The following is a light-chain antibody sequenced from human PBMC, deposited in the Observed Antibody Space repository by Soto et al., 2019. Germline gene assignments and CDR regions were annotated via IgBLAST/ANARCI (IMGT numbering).Light chain of an antibody. V-gene: IGKV3-15*01. J-gene: IGKJ1*01. CDR1: QSVGNY. Sequence: EIVMTQSSATLSVSPGERATLSCRASQSVGNYLAWYQQKPGQVPRLLMYSASTRATGTPARISGSGSGTEFTLTISSLQSEDFAVYYCQQYDKWPRTFGQGTKVEIK. CDR2: SAS. CDR3: QQYDKWPRT.